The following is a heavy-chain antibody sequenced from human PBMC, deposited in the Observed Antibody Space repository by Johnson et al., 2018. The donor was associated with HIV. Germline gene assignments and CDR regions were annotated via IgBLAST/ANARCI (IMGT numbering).Heavy chain of an antibody. CDR3: AKRGTLYDSTASFDAFEV. Sequence: VQLVESGGGVVQPGRSLRLSCAASGFTFCSYAMHWVRQAPGKGLEWVSYISSSSSTIYYGDSVKGRFTISRDNSKNTLYLQMNSLRAEDTAVYYCAKRGTLYDSTASFDAFEVWGQGTMVTVS. CDR1: GFTFCSYA. D-gene: IGHD5/OR15-5a*01. J-gene: IGHJ3*01. CDR2: ISSSSSTI. V-gene: IGHV3-48*01.